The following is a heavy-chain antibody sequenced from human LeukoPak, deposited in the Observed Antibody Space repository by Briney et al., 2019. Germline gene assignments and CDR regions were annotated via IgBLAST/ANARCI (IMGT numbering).Heavy chain of an antibody. V-gene: IGHV3-74*01. Sequence: GGSLRLSCAASGFTFSNYWMHWVRQAPGKGLVWVSRINYDGSSTSYADSVKGRFTISRDNAKNTLYLQMNSLRAEDTAVYYCAGAPRYCTNGVCYFYYGMDVWGQGTTVTVSS. D-gene: IGHD2-8*01. CDR2: INYDGSST. J-gene: IGHJ6*02. CDR1: GFTFSNYW. CDR3: AGAPRYCTNGVCYFYYGMDV.